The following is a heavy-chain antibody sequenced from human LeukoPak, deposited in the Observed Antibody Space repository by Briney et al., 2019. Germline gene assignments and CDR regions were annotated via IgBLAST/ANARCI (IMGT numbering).Heavy chain of an antibody. J-gene: IGHJ4*02. D-gene: IGHD1-14*01. CDR2: ISGTGANT. CDR3: ARVSITGTTFHFDY. CDR1: GFTSSTSV. V-gene: IGHV3-23*01. Sequence: GGSLRLSCAASGFTSSTSVMTWVRQAPGKGLERVSLISGTGANTYYTDSVKGRFTISRDNSKNTVYLQMNSLRAEDTAVYYCARVSITGTTFHFDYWGQGTLVTVSS.